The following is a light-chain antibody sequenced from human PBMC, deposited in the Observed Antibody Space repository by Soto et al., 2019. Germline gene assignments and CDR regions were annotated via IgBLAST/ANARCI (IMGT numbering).Light chain of an antibody. V-gene: IGLV1-44*01. Sequence: QSLLTHPPSSSGTPGQTVIISCSGSRSDIGSNSVNWYRHLPGTAPKLLIYNNNQRPSGVPDRFSGSKSGTSASLAISGLQSEDEADYYCAAWDDSLTGPVFGTGTKVTVL. CDR3: AAWDDSLTGPV. CDR2: NNN. CDR1: RSDIGSNS. J-gene: IGLJ1*01.